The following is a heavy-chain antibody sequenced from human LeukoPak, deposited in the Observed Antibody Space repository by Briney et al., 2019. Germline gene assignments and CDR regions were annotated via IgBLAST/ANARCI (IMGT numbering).Heavy chain of an antibody. CDR3: SKRWDFWSGYNDF. Sequence: GGSLRLSCAASGFIFGSNAMSWVRQAPGKGLEWVSAISGSGGSTYYADSVKGRFTISRDNSKNTLFLQMSSLRTEDTAVYYCSKRWDFWSGYNDFWGQGTLVTVSS. CDR1: GFIFGSNA. CDR2: ISGSGGST. D-gene: IGHD3-3*01. V-gene: IGHV3-23*01. J-gene: IGHJ4*02.